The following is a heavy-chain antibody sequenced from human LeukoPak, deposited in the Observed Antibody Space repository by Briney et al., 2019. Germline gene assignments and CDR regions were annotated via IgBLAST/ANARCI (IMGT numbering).Heavy chain of an antibody. Sequence: PGGSLRLSCAASGFDFSRYRMNWVRQAPGKGLEWVSSISGSSSNIHYADSMKDRFTISRDNARDSVYLQMSSLRAEDTAVYYCARDERFGSGTIGRSGYYSYYAMDVWGQGTTVTVSS. CDR2: ISGSSSNI. J-gene: IGHJ6*02. V-gene: IGHV3-21*01. D-gene: IGHD3-10*01. CDR1: GFDFSRYR. CDR3: ARDERFGSGTIGRSGYYSYYAMDV.